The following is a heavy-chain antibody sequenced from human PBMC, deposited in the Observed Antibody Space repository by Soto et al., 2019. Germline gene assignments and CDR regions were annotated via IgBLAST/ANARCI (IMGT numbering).Heavy chain of an antibody. V-gene: IGHV3-30-3*01. CDR3: ARACFNGATVTACGAFDL. Sequence: QVQLVEAGGGVVQPGRSLSLSCTASGFTFSNYDMHWVRQAPGKGLEWVSYISDDGTNKYSVDSLKGRFTISRDNSMITLSLRLNALRVEDTAVYYCARACFNGATVTACGAFDLWGQGTMVTVAS. CDR2: ISDDGTNK. J-gene: IGHJ3*01. CDR1: GFTFSNYD. D-gene: IGHD4-17*01.